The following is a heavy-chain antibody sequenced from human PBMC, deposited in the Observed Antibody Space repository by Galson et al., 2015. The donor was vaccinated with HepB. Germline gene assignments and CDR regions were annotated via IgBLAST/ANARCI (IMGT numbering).Heavy chain of an antibody. J-gene: IGHJ4*02. CDR3: ARDFTYYYDSSGYPLDY. CDR2: ISYDGSNK. V-gene: IGHV3-30-3*01. D-gene: IGHD3-22*01. Sequence: SLRLSCAASGFTFSSYAMHWVRQAPGKGLEWVAVISYDGSNKYYADSVKGRFTISRDNSKNTLYLQMNSLRAEDTAVYYCARDFTYYYDSSGYPLDYWGQGTLVTVSS. CDR1: GFTFSSYA.